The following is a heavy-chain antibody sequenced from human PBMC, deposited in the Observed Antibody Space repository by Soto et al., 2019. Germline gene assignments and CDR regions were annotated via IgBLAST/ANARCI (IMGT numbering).Heavy chain of an antibody. D-gene: IGHD6-13*01. Sequence: ASVKVSCKASGGTFSSYAISWVRQAPGQGLEWMGGIIPIFGTANYAQKFQGRVTITADESTSTAYMELSSLRSEDTAVYYCARDRWESSSSWLYWGQGTLVTVSS. V-gene: IGHV1-69*13. CDR3: ARDRWESSSSWLY. J-gene: IGHJ4*02. CDR1: GGTFSSYA. CDR2: IIPIFGTA.